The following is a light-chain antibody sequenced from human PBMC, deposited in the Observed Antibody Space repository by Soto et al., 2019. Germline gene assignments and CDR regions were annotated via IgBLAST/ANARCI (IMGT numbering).Light chain of an antibody. V-gene: IGKV1-9*01. CDR1: QDISSY. CDR2: AAS. CDR3: QQLKSYPIT. Sequence: DIQLTQSPSFLSASVGDRVTITCRASQDISSYLAWYQQKPGKAPNLLIYAASTLQSGVPSRFSGSGSGTDFTLTISSLQPDDFASYYCQQLKSYPITFGQGTRLEIK. J-gene: IGKJ5*01.